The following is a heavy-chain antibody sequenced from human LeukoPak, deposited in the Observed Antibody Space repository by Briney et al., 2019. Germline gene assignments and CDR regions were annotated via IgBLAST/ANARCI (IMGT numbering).Heavy chain of an antibody. CDR1: GGSISSSNW. CDR2: IYHSGST. CDR3: ARDPKLGYCSSTSCYTDAFDI. Sequence: PSETLSLTCAVSGGSISSSNWWSWVRQPPGKGLEWLGEIYHSGSTNYNPSLKSRVSISVDKSKNQFSLKLSSVTAADTAVYYCARDPKLGYCSSTSCYTDAFDIWGQGTMVTVSS. D-gene: IGHD2-2*02. V-gene: IGHV4-4*02. J-gene: IGHJ3*02.